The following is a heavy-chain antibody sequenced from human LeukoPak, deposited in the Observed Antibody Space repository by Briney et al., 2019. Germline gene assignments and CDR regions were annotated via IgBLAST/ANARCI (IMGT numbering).Heavy chain of an antibody. CDR1: GFTFYNYP. CDR3: ARDHNYAFDN. Sequence: GGSLRLSCAASGFTFYNYPMNWVRQAPGRGLEWVSVISGSGATTYYADSVKGRFTISRDKSKNTVHLQMNSLRVEDTAVYYCARDHNYAFDNWGQGTLVSVAS. D-gene: IGHD1-1*01. J-gene: IGHJ4*02. V-gene: IGHV3-23*01. CDR2: ISGSGATT.